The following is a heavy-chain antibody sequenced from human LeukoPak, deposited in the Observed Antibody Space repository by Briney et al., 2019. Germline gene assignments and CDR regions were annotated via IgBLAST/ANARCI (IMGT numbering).Heavy chain of an antibody. Sequence: GASVKVSCKASGGTFSSYAISWVGQAPGQGVEWMGGIIPIFGTANYAQKFQGRATITTDQFTSTAYIELSSLRPENTAVYYCATAVTTDYYYYTYAWGKGPTVTVSS. CDR1: GGTFSSYA. CDR3: ATAVTTDYYYYTYA. CDR2: IIPIFGTA. D-gene: IGHD4-11*01. V-gene: IGHV1-69*05. J-gene: IGHJ6*03.